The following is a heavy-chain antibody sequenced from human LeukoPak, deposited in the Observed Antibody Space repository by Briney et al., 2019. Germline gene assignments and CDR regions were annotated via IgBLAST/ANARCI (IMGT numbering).Heavy chain of an antibody. CDR3: ARDNDCSSTSCYVGFDY. CDR2: ISYDGSNK. D-gene: IGHD2-2*01. J-gene: IGHJ4*02. CDR1: GFTFSSYA. V-gene: IGHV3-30*04. Sequence: GGSLRLSCAASGFTFSSYAMHWVRQAPGKGLECVAVISYDGSNKDYADSVKGRFTISRDNSKNTLYLQMNSLRAEDTAVYYCARDNDCSSTSCYVGFDYWGQGTLVTVSS.